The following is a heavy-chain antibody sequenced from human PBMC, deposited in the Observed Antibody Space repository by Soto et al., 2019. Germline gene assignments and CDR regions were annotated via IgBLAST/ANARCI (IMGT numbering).Heavy chain of an antibody. CDR2: IYYSGST. CDR1: GGSISSGGYY. CDR3: ARQGFGALHGLVDV. V-gene: IGHV4-31*03. D-gene: IGHD3-10*01. J-gene: IGHJ6*02. Sequence: SETLSLTCTVSGGSISSGGYYWSWIRQHPGKGLEWIGYIYYSGSTYYNPSLKSRVTISVDTSKDQFSLKLSSVTAADTAVYYCARQGFGALHGLVDVWCQGTTVTVS.